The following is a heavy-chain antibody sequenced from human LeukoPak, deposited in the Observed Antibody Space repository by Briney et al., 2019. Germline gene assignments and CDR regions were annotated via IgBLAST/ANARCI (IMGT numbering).Heavy chain of an antibody. CDR1: GGSISSYY. CDR2: IYYSGST. D-gene: IGHD3-10*01. Sequence: SETLSLTCTVSGGSISSYYWSWIRQPPGKGLEWIGYIYYSGSTNYNPSLKSRVTISVDTSKNQFSLKLSSVTAADTAVYYCARSYTYYYGSGSPHYWGQGTLVTVSS. J-gene: IGHJ4*02. V-gene: IGHV4-59*08. CDR3: ARSYTYYYGSGSPHY.